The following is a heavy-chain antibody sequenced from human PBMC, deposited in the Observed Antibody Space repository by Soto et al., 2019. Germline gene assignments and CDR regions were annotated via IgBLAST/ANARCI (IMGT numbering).Heavy chain of an antibody. D-gene: IGHD5-12*01. V-gene: IGHV4-31*03. Sequence: KPSETLSLTCTVSGGSISSGGYYWGWIRQHPGKGLEWVGYSYYTGSSYYNPSLKSRVTISVDASKNQLSLRLASVTAADTAVYYCARDLRGYSRYDYLDYWGQGIPVTVSS. CDR2: SYYTGSS. CDR1: GGSISSGGYY. CDR3: ARDLRGYSRYDYLDY. J-gene: IGHJ4*02.